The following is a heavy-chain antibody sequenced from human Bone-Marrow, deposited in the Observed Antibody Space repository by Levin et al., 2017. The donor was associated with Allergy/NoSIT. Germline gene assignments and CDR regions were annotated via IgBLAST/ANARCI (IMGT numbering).Heavy chain of an antibody. Sequence: SGPTLVKPTQTVTLTCTFSGFSLTANQMRVNWIRQPPGKALEWLARIDWDDDEFYNTSLRSRLTISKDTSKNQVVLIMTNMDPIDTATYYCARMTTDLDGLFDYWGQGILVTVSS. CDR1: GFSLTANQMR. V-gene: IGHV2-70*04. CDR2: IDWDDDE. D-gene: IGHD1-14*01. J-gene: IGHJ4*02. CDR3: ARMTTDLDGLFDY.